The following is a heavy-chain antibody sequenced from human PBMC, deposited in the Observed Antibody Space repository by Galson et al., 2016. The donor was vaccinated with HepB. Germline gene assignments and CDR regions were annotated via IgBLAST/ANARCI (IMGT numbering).Heavy chain of an antibody. Sequence: SLRLSCAASGFSFSDHYMDWVRQAPGKGLEWVAADSVHGGRKYYADAVKGRFTISRDSANNMLFLQMSSLRDDDTAVYYCAKRHEYGPPVGCSVDYWGQGTLVSVSS. J-gene: IGHJ4*02. CDR1: GFSFSDHY. CDR3: AKRHEYGPPVGCSVDY. V-gene: IGHV3-30*18. CDR2: DSVHGGRK. D-gene: IGHD3-10*02.